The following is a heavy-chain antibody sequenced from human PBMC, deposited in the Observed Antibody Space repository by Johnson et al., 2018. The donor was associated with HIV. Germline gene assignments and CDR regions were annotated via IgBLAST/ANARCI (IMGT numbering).Heavy chain of an antibody. CDR1: GFTFRSYG. D-gene: IGHD6-13*01. J-gene: IGHJ3*01. Sequence: QVQLVESGGGVVQPGRSLRLSCAASGFTFRSYGTHCVRQAPGKGLEWVAGIWYDGSNEYYADSVKGRFSISRDNSKNTLYLQMNSLRVEDTAVYYCAKGIGGSSLFYALDVGGQGTMVTVSS. CDR3: AKGIGGSSLFYALDV. V-gene: IGHV3-33*06. CDR2: IWYDGSNE.